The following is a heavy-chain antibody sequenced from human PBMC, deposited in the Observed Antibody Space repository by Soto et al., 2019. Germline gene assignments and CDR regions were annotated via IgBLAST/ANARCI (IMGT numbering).Heavy chain of an antibody. V-gene: IGHV1-69*13. CDR3: ARIPYDSSGYYSPEYFQH. CDR2: IIPIFGTA. J-gene: IGHJ1*01. D-gene: IGHD3-22*01. Sequence: SVKVSCKASGGTFSSYAISWVRQAPGQGLEWMGGIIPIFGTANYAQKFQGRVTITADESTSTAYMELSSLRSEDTAVYYCARIPYDSSGYYSPEYFQHWGQGTLVTVSS. CDR1: GGTFSSYA.